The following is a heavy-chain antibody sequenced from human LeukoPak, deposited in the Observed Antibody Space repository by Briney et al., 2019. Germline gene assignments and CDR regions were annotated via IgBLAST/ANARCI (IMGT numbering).Heavy chain of an antibody. CDR3: ARGVFSSGYAFDI. CDR2: IYYSGST. Sequence: PSETLSLTCTVSGGSISSGDYYWSWIRQPPGKGLEWIEYIYYSGSTYYNPSLKSRVTISVDTSKNQFSLKLSSVTAADTAVYYCARGVFSSGYAFDIWGQGTMVTVSS. CDR1: GGSISSGDYY. J-gene: IGHJ3*02. D-gene: IGHD6-19*01. V-gene: IGHV4-30-4*01.